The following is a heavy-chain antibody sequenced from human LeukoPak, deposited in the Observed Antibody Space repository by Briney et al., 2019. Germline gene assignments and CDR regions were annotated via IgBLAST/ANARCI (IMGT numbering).Heavy chain of an antibody. Sequence: ASVKVSCKASGYTFTSYGISWVRQAPGQGLEWMGWINTNTGNPTYAQGFTGRFVFSLDTSVSTAYLQISSLKAEDTAVYYCARANSGSYFSDAFDIWGQGTMVTVSS. J-gene: IGHJ3*02. CDR2: INTNTGNP. D-gene: IGHD3-10*01. CDR1: GYTFTSYG. V-gene: IGHV7-4-1*02. CDR3: ARANSGSYFSDAFDI.